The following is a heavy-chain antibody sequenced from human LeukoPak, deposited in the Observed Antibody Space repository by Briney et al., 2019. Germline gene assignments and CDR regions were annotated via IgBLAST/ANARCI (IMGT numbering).Heavy chain of an antibody. D-gene: IGHD1-26*01. CDR1: GGTFSSYA. J-gene: IGHJ4*02. CDR3: AREKSTGKLLPDY. Sequence: ASVKVSCKASGGTFSSYAISWVRQAPGQGLEWMGRIIPILGIANYAQKFQGRVTITADKSTSTAYMELSSLRSEDTAVYYCAREKSTGKLLPDYWGQGTLVTVSS. CDR2: IIPILGIA. V-gene: IGHV1-69*04.